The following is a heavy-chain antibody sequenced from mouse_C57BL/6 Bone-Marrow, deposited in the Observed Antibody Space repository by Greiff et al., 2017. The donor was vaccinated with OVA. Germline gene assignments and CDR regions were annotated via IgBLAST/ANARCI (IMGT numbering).Heavy chain of an antibody. Sequence: EVHLVESGGGLVQPGESLKLSCESNEYEFPSHDMSWVSKTPEKRLELVAAINSDGGSTYYPDTMERRFIISRDNTKKTLYLQMRSLRSEDTALYYCASMVTGWFAYWGQVTLVTVSA. J-gene: IGHJ3*01. D-gene: IGHD2-2*01. CDR1: EYEFPSHD. CDR2: INSDGGST. V-gene: IGHV5-2*01. CDR3: ASMVTGWFAY.